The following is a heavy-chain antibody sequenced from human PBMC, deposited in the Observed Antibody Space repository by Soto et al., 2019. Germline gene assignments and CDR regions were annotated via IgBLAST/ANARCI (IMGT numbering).Heavy chain of an antibody. CDR3: VHTGYIYEPFGY. J-gene: IGHJ4*02. D-gene: IGHD5-18*01. Sequence: VSGPTLVNPTHTLTLTCTFSGFSLTTYGVGVGWIRQPPGKALEWLALIFWNDDERYSPSLKSRLTITKDTSKNQVALTMSNMDPVDTATYYCVHTGYIYEPFGYWGRCTLVTVCS. CDR2: IFWNDDE. CDR1: GFSLTTYGVG. V-gene: IGHV2-5*01.